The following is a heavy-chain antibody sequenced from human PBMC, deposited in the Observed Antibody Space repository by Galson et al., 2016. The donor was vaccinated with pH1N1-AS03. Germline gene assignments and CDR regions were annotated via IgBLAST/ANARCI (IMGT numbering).Heavy chain of an antibody. Sequence: SLRLSCAASGFTLSDCYMSWIRQAPGKGLEWVSYISSGSTYTNYADSVKGRFTISRDNGKNSLYLQMNSLRDEDRAVYYCARESPLNYYLDLWGRGTLVTVSS. CDR3: ARESPLNYYLDL. D-gene: IGHD1-7*01. V-gene: IGHV3-11*05. J-gene: IGHJ2*01. CDR1: GFTLSDCY. CDR2: ISSGSTYT.